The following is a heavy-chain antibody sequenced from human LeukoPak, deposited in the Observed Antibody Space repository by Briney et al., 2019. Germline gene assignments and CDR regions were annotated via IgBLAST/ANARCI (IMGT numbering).Heavy chain of an antibody. J-gene: IGHJ6*02. D-gene: IGHD6-19*01. CDR3: ARDGNGAVAAGRGYYGMDV. V-gene: IGHV1-69*04. CDR2: IIPILGIA. CDR1: GGTFSSYA. Sequence: SVKVSCKASGGTFSSYAISWVRQAPGQGLEWMGRIIPILGIANYAQKFQGRVTITADKSTSTAYMELSSLRSEDTAVYYCARDGNGAVAAGRGYYGMDVWGQGTTVTVSS.